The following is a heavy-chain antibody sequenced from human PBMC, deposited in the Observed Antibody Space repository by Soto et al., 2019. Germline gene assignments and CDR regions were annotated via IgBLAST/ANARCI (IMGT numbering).Heavy chain of an antibody. CDR2: IRGSGGST. Sequence: EVQLLESGGGLVQPGGSLRLSCAASGFTFSSYAMSWVRQAPGKGLEWVSAIRGSGGSTYYADSVKGRFTISRDNSKNTLYLQMNSLRAEDTAVYYCAKVGSNVRGVITYYFDYWGQGTLVTVSS. CDR3: AKVGSNVRGVITYYFDY. J-gene: IGHJ4*02. V-gene: IGHV3-23*01. D-gene: IGHD3-10*02. CDR1: GFTFSSYA.